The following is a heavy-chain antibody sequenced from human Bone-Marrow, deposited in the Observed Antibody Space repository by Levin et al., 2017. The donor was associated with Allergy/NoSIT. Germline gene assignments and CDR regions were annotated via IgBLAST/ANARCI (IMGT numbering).Heavy chain of an antibody. CDR1: GDSINRDTYY. V-gene: IGHV4-39*01. J-gene: IGHJ5*02. Sequence: SQTLSLTCTVSGDSINRDTYYWGWVRQPPGKGLEWIGSIFSSGNPYYNPALRGRVTISIDASRNQFSLNLTSVTAADTALYYCARHASWFDPWGQGTLVTVSS. CDR3: ARHASWFDP. CDR2: IFSSGNP.